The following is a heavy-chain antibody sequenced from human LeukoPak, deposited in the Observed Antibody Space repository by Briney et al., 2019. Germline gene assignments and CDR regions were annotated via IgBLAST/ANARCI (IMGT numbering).Heavy chain of an antibody. Sequence: GRSLRLSCTTSGFIFSDACMTWVRQAPGKGLECVGRIKTKSESEIIDYASPVKGRFIISRDDSKKTLYLQMNTLKTEATAVYYCMSDLDYWGQGHLVTVSS. V-gene: IGHV3-15*01. CDR1: GFIFSDAC. J-gene: IGHJ4*02. CDR3: MSDLDY. CDR2: IKTKSESEII.